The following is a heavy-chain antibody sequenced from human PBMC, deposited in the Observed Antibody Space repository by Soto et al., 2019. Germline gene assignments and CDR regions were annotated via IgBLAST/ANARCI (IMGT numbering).Heavy chain of an antibody. CDR3: ARAVYCISSSCYGPFDY. V-gene: IGHV4-59*01. Sequence: SETLSLTCTVSGGSISSYYWSWIRQPPGKGLEWIGYIYYSGSTNYNPSLKSRVTISVDTSKNQFSLKLSSVTAADTAVYYCARAVYCISSSCYGPFDYWGQGTLVTVS. J-gene: IGHJ4*02. CDR2: IYYSGST. D-gene: IGHD2-2*01. CDR1: GGSISSYY.